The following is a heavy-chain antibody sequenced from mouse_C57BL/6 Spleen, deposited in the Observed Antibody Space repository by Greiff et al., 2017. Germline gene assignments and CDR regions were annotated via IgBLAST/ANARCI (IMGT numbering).Heavy chain of an antibody. Sequence: EVKLMESGTVLARPGASVKMSCKTSGYTFTSYWMHWVKQRPGQGLEWIGAIYPGNSDTSYNQKFKGKAKLTAVTSASTAYMELSSLTNEDSAVYYCTEGYDDDRYGLFAYWGQGTLVTVSA. D-gene: IGHD2-3*01. CDR3: TEGYDDDRYGLFAY. V-gene: IGHV1-5*01. J-gene: IGHJ3*01. CDR2: IYPGNSDT. CDR1: GYTFTSYW.